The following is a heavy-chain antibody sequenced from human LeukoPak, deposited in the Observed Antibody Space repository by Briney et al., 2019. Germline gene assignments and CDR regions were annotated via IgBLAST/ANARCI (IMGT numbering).Heavy chain of an antibody. CDR1: GYTFNTFD. D-gene: IGHD3-10*01. J-gene: IGHJ6*03. CDR2: VNPYNDKT. CDR3: ARGRRIRGVTSRPIYYYYYMDV. V-gene: IGHV1-8*03. Sequence: ASVKVSCKASGYTFNTFDINWVRQATGQGPVWTGWVNPYNDKTVYAPKFQGRVSISSNNSINTAYMEFSGLKSDDTAVYYCARGRRIRGVTSRPIYYYYYMDVWGGGTTVTVSS.